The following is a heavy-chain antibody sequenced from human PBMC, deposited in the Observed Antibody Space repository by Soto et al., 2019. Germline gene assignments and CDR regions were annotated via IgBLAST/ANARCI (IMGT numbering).Heavy chain of an antibody. J-gene: IGHJ3*01. Sequence: GGSLRLSCAASGFTFSSYGMHWVRQAPGRGQEWVSIISPNGDSTYYAESVKGRFTISRDNSQNTVFLQMNSLRAEDTAIYFCAKVRLTDYLRYAPHLWGQGTLVTVSS. CDR3: AKVRLTDYLRYAPHL. CDR1: GFTFSSYG. V-gene: IGHV3-23*01. CDR2: ISPNGDST. D-gene: IGHD2-8*01.